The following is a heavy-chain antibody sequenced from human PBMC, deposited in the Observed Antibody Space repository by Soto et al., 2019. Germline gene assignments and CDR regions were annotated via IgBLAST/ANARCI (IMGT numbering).Heavy chain of an antibody. Sequence: QVQLGQSGAEVKKPGASVKVSCGASGYTFTSYYIHWVRQAPGQGLEWMGIINPSGGSTSYAQKFQGRVTMTRDTSTSTVYMEVSSLRSEDTAVYYCATPTGGKGDAFDIWGQGTMVTVSS. CDR1: GYTFTSYY. D-gene: IGHD3-16*01. J-gene: IGHJ3*02. CDR2: INPSGGST. CDR3: ATPTGGKGDAFDI. V-gene: IGHV1-46*01.